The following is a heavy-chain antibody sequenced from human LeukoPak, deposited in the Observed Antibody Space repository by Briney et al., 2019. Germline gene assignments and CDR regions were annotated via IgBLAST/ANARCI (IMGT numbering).Heavy chain of an antibody. CDR1: GFTFSDYG. CDR3: AIARGYSYGYGY. CDR2: IANDGRDK. V-gene: IGHV3-30*03. D-gene: IGHD5-18*01. Sequence: PGRSLRLSCAASGFTFSDYGMHWVRQAPGKGLEWVAVIANDGRDKKYADSVKGRFTISRDNSKNTLYLQMNSLRAEDTAVYYCAIARGYSYGYGYWGQGTLVTVSS. J-gene: IGHJ4*02.